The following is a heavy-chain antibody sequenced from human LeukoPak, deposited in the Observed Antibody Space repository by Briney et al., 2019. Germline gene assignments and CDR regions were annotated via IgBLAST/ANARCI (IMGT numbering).Heavy chain of an antibody. V-gene: IGHV1-69*13. J-gene: IGHJ6*03. Sequence: SVKVSCKASGGTFSSYAISWVRQAPGQGLEWMGGIIPIFGTANYAQKFQGRVTITADESTSTAYMELSSLRSEDTAVYYCARVSPHYYYMDVWGKGTTVTVSS. CDR3: ARVSPHYYYMDV. CDR1: GGTFSSYA. CDR2: IIPIFGTA.